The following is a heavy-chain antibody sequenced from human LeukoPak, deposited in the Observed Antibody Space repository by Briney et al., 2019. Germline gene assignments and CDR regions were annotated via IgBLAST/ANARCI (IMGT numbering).Heavy chain of an antibody. CDR2: INHSGST. D-gene: IGHD2-15*01. Sequence: SETLSLTCAVYGGSFSGYYWSWIRQPPGKGLEWIGEINHSGSTNYNPSLKSRVTISVDTSKNQFSLKLSSVTAADTAVYYCARASPPYCSGGSCYPQNDYWGQGTLVTVSS. CDR1: GGSFSGYY. CDR3: ARASPPYCSGGSCYPQNDY. J-gene: IGHJ4*02. V-gene: IGHV4-34*01.